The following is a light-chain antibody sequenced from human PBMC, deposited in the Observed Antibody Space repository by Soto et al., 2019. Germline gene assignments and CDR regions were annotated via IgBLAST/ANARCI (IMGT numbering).Light chain of an antibody. Sequence: EIVLTQSPAPLSLSPGERATLSCRASQSVSSYLAWYQQKPGQAPRLLIYDASNRATGIPARFSGSGSGTDFTLTISSLEPEDFAVYYCQQRSNWPTMYTFGQGTKLEIK. CDR3: QQRSNWPTMYT. CDR2: DAS. CDR1: QSVSSY. J-gene: IGKJ2*01. V-gene: IGKV3-11*01.